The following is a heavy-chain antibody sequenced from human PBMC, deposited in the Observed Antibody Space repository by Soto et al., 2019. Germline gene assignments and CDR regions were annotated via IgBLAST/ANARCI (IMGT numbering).Heavy chain of an antibody. CDR3: ARRREAYYYGLDV. V-gene: IGHV3-74*01. D-gene: IGHD1-26*01. J-gene: IGHJ6*02. CDR2: INSDGSST. CDR1: RFTFSSYW. Sequence: GGSLRLSGSASRFTFSSYWMYWVRQAPGKGLVWVSRINSDGSSTRYADSVKGRFSISRDNSKSTLYLQMNTLRAEDTAVYYCARRREAYYYGLDVWGQGTTVTVSS.